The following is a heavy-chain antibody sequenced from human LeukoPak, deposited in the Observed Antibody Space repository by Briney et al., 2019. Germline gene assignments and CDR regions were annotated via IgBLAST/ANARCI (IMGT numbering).Heavy chain of an antibody. J-gene: IGHJ4*02. Sequence: GRSLRLSCAASGFTFSSYGMHWVRQAPGKGLEWVTVISHDGSIKYYPDAMEGRFTISRDNSKNTLYLQMNSLRAEDTAVYYCARGAYYDILTGYSFDYWGQGTLVTVSS. CDR2: ISHDGSIK. V-gene: IGHV3-30*19. CDR1: GFTFSSYG. D-gene: IGHD3-9*01. CDR3: ARGAYYDILTGYSFDY.